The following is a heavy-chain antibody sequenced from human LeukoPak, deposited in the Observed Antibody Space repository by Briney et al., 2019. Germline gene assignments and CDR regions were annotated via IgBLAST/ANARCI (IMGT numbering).Heavy chain of an antibody. CDR3: ARGGGLDV. CDR2: IGPNGAST. Sequence: SGGSLRLSCSTSGFTFSNHFMHWVRQAPGKGLEYVSSIGPNGASTLYADSVKGRFTISRDNAKNSLYLQMSNLRAEDTAVYFCARGGGLDVWGQGATVTVSS. CDR1: GFTFSNHF. V-gene: IGHV3-64*04. D-gene: IGHD3-16*01. J-gene: IGHJ6*02.